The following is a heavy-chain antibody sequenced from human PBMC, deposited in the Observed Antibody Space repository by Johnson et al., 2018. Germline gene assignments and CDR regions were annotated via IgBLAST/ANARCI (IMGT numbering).Heavy chain of an antibody. CDR2: ISYDGSTT. CDR3: AGVNYNWNDVGALDI. D-gene: IGHD1-1*01. V-gene: IGHV3-30*03. J-gene: IGHJ3*02. CDR1: GFTFSSYG. Sequence: QVQLVESGGGVVQPGRSLRLSCAASGFTFSSYGTHWVRQAPRKGLEWVAFISYDGSTTYYADSVQGRFTIASDNSKNTLSLQMNSLRAEDTAVYSCAGVNYNWNDVGALDIWGQGTMVTVSS.